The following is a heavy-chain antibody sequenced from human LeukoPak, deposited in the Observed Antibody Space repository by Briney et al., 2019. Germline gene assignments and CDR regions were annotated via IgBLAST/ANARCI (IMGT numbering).Heavy chain of an antibody. CDR1: GFTFSTYW. CDR2: INQDGSEK. CDR3: ARDGDCSSTSCYLDY. D-gene: IGHD2-2*03. J-gene: IGHJ4*02. V-gene: IGHV3-7*01. Sequence: PGGSLRLSCAASGFTFSTYWMTWVRQAPGKGLEWVANINQDGSEKFYVDPVKGRFTISRDNSKNTLYLQMNSLRAEDTAVYYCARDGDCSSTSCYLDYWGQGTLVTVSS.